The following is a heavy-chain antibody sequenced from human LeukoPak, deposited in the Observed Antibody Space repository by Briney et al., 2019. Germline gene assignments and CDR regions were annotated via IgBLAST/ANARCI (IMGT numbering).Heavy chain of an antibody. V-gene: IGHV4-34*01. CDR3: ARWVVDHDAFDI. D-gene: IGHD5-12*01. CDR1: GGSFSGHY. J-gene: IGHJ3*02. Sequence: SETLSLTCAVYGGSFSGHYWSWIRQPPGKGLEWIGEINHSGSTNYNPSLKSRVTISVDTSKNQFSLKLSSVTAADTAVYYCARWVVDHDAFDIWGQGTMVTVSS. CDR2: INHSGST.